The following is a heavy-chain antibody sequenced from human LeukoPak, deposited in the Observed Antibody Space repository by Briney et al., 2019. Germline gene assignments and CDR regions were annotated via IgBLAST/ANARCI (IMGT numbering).Heavy chain of an antibody. CDR3: ATHYDVLTGYAAAAFDI. Sequence: PSETLSLTCTVSGGSISPYYWSWIRQPPGKGLEWIGYIYYSGTTHYNPSLESRVTMSVDTSKNQFSLKLSSVTAADPAVYYCATHYDVLTGYAAAAFDIWGQGTMVTVSS. V-gene: IGHV4-59*08. CDR2: IYYSGTT. D-gene: IGHD3-9*01. CDR1: GGSISPYY. J-gene: IGHJ3*02.